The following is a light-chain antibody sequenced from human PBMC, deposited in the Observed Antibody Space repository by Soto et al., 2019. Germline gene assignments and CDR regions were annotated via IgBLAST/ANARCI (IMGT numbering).Light chain of an antibody. J-gene: IGKJ1*01. CDR1: QSVSSN. CDR2: GAS. CDR3: QQYNNWPPMA. Sequence: EIVMTQSPATLSVSPEERATLSCRASQSVSSNFAWYQQKTGQAPRLLIYGASTRATGIPARFSGSGSGTEFTLTISSLQSEDFAAYYCQQYNNWPPMAFGQGTKVEIK. V-gene: IGKV3-15*01.